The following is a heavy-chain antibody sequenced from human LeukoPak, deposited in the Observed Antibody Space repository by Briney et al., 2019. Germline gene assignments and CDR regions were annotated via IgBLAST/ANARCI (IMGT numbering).Heavy chain of an antibody. V-gene: IGHV3-30*02. Sequence: PGGSLRLSCAASGFTFSDYGMHWVRQAPGKGLEWVAFIRYDGSNKNYADSVKGRFTISRDNSKNTLYVQVSSLRAEDTAVYYCAKFSTTTGIYWGQGTLVTVSS. CDR2: IRYDGSNK. CDR1: GFTFSDYG. CDR3: AKFSTTTGIY. J-gene: IGHJ4*02. D-gene: IGHD4-17*01.